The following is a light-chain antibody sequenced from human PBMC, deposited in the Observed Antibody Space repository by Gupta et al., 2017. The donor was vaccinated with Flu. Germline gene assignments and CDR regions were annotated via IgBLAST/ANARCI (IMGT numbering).Light chain of an antibody. CDR3: QQYNNWPLT. J-gene: IGKJ4*01. V-gene: IGKV3-15*01. CDR2: GAS. Sequence: PATLAVSPGEGATLACGASRSVARGLAWYQRRPGEGPRLLIYGASTRATTIPARFSGSGSETEFTLTISSLQSEDFAVYFCQQYNNWPLTFGGGTKVEIK. CDR1: RSVARG.